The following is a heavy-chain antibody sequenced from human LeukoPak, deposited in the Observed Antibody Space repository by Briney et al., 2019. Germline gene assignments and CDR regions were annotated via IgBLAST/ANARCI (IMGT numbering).Heavy chain of an antibody. J-gene: IGHJ4*02. CDR3: MRGGGNSWFDY. D-gene: IGHD6-13*01. CDR2: INPNSGDT. V-gene: IGHV1-2*02. CDR1: GYTFTRHY. Sequence: ASVQVSYKASGYTFTRHYFHWVRQAPGQGLEWMGWINPNSGDTNFAQKFQGRVTMTRATSISTVYMELTSLRSDDTALYYCMRGGGNSWFDYWGQGTLVSVSS.